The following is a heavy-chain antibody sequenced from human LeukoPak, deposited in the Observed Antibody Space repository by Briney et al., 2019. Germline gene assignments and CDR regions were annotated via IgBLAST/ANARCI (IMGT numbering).Heavy chain of an antibody. J-gene: IGHJ4*02. CDR3: ARHWVVTPNY. Sequence: SETLSLTCIVSGGSISNSSYYWGWIRQPPGKGLEWIGSIYYSGSAYYNPSLKSRVTISVDTSKNQFSLKLTSVTAADTAMYYCARHWVVTPNYWGQGTLATVSS. CDR1: GGSISNSSYY. D-gene: IGHD4-23*01. CDR2: IYYSGSA. V-gene: IGHV4-39*01.